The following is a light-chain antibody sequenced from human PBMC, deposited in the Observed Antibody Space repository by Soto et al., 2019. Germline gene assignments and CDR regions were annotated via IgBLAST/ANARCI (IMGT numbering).Light chain of an antibody. V-gene: IGKV3-20*01. Sequence: DIVLTQSPGTLSLSPGERATLSCRASQSVDSRYLAWYQQKPGQAPRLVIHAVSRRATGIPDRFSGSGSWTDFTLTISRLEPEDFAEYYCQQYGSSPRYSFGQGTNLEIK. CDR1: QSVDSRY. J-gene: IGKJ2*03. CDR2: AVS. CDR3: QQYGSSPRYS.